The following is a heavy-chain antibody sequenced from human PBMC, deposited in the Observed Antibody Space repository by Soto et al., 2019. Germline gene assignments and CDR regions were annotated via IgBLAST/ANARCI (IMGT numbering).Heavy chain of an antibody. D-gene: IGHD2-8*01. CDR1: GYTFTRYG. J-gene: IGHJ6*02. CDR2: ISGYNGDT. V-gene: IGHV1-18*01. CDR3: AKNGQPPYYYYGLDV. Sequence: ASVKVSCKASGYTFTRYGISWVRQAPGQGLEWMGWISGYNGDTNYAQRFQDRVSMTIDTSTGTAYMELRSLTSDDTAIYYCAKNGQPPYYYYGLDVWGQGTKVTVSS.